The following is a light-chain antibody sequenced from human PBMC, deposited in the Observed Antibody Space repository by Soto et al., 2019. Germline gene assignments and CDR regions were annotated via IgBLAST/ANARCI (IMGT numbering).Light chain of an antibody. CDR2: DVS. CDR3: CIYAGTFYG. CDR1: SRDVGTYDF. Sequence: QSVLTQPRSVSGSPGQSVTISCTGTSRDVGTYDFVSWYQQHPGKAPRLMIFDVSERPSGVPDRFSGSKSGNTASLTISGLQAEDEADDYCCIYAGTFYGFGTGTKVTVL. J-gene: IGLJ1*01. V-gene: IGLV2-11*01.